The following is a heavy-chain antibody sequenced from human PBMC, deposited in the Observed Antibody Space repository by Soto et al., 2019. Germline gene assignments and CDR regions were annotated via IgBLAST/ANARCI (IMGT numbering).Heavy chain of an antibody. CDR2: VIPIFGTA. Sequence: SVKVYWKASGGTFSGYAIGRVRQTTGKGLAWMGGVIPIFGTANYAQKFQGRVTITADKSTSTAYMELSSLRSEDTAVYYCARGLSYDVWSGYSGNWFDPWGQGSLVTVSS. CDR3: ARGLSYDVWSGYSGNWFDP. J-gene: IGHJ5*02. V-gene: IGHV1-69*06. D-gene: IGHD3-3*01. CDR1: GGTFSGYA.